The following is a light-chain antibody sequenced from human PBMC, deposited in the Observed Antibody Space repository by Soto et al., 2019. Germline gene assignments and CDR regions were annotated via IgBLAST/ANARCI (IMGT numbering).Light chain of an antibody. CDR2: GNS. CDR1: SYNIGAGYD. V-gene: IGLV1-40*01. CDR3: QSYDSSLSGSV. J-gene: IGLJ3*02. Sequence: QSVLTQPTSVSGAPGQRVTISCTGSSYNIGAGYDVHWYQQLPGTAPKLLIYGNSNRPSGVPDRFSGSKSGTSASLAITGLQAEDEADYYCQSYDSSLSGSVFGGGTKLTVL.